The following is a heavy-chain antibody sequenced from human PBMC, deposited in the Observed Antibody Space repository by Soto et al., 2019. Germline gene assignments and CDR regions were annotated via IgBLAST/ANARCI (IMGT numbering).Heavy chain of an antibody. J-gene: IGHJ4*02. CDR2: IYSGGST. V-gene: IGHV3-66*01. CDR3: ARLAGSRRDPFDY. D-gene: IGHD1-26*01. Sequence: EVQLVESGGDLVQPGGSLRLSCAASGFIVSNNYMSWVRQAPGKGLEWVSGIYSGGSTYYADSVKGRFTISRDNSKNTLDLQMNSLRDEDTAVYYCARLAGSRRDPFDYWGQGTLVTVSS. CDR1: GFIVSNNY.